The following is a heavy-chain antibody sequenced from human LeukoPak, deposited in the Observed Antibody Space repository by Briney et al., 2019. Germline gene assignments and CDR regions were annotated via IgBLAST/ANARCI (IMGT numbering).Heavy chain of an antibody. V-gene: IGHV1-46*01. CDR3: ARDGPRIAALGEDFDY. J-gene: IGHJ4*02. CDR2: INPSGGST. Sequence: GASVKVSCKASGYTFTSYYMHWVRQAPGQGLEWMGLINPSGGSTTYAQKFQGRVTITRDTSTSTVYMELSSLRSEDTAVYYCARDGPRIAALGEDFDYWGQGTLVTVSS. CDR1: GYTFTSYY. D-gene: IGHD6-6*01.